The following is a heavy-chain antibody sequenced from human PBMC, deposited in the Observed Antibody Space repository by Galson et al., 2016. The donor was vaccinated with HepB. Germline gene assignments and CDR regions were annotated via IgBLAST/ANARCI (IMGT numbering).Heavy chain of an antibody. CDR1: AFTFSNYW. D-gene: IGHD3-3*01. V-gene: IGHV3-74*01. CDR2: INSDGSSA. J-gene: IGHJ6*02. CDR3: ARALRDDFWRGYYSGNLYYYGMDV. Sequence: SLRLSCAASAFTFSNYWMYWVRQAPGKGLVWVSRINSDGSSASYEEAVRGRFTISRDNAKNTLYLKANSLRAEETAVYYCARALRDDFWRGYYSGNLYYYGMDVWGQGTTVTVSS.